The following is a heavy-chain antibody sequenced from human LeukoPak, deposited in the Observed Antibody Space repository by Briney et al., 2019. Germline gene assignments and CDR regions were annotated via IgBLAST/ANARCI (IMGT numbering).Heavy chain of an antibody. CDR1: GFTFSDYW. Sequence: GGSLRLSCAASGFTFSDYWMSWVRQAPGKGLEWVANIKQDGSEKYYVDSVKGRFTISRDNAKNSLYLQMNSLRAEDTAVYYCVGSYATWGQGTMVTVSS. J-gene: IGHJ3*01. V-gene: IGHV3-7*01. CDR2: IKQDGSEK. D-gene: IGHD1-26*01. CDR3: VGSYAT.